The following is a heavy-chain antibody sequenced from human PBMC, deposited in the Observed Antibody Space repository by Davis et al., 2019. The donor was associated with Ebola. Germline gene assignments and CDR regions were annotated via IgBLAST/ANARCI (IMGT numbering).Heavy chain of an antibody. CDR2: INPNSGGT. J-gene: IGHJ3*02. CDR1: GGTFSSYA. CDR3: ARTHYDFWSGYLLQDAFDI. Sequence: ASVKVSCKASGGTFSSYAISWVRQAPGQGLEWMGWINPNSGGTNYAQKFQGKVTMTRDTSISTAYMELSRLRSDDTAVYYCARTHYDFWSGYLLQDAFDIWGQGTMVTVSS. D-gene: IGHD3-3*01. V-gene: IGHV1-2*02.